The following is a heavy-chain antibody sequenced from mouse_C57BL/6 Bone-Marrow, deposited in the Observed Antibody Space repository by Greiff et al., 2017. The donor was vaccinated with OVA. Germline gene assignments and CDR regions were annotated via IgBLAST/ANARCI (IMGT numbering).Heavy chain of an antibody. CDR3: KDGYYAGDYAMDY. D-gene: IGHD2-3*01. CDR2: FRLKSVIYAT. CDR1: GFTLSNSW. J-gene: IGHJ4*01. Sequence: EVRVVESGGGLVQPGGSMKLSGVASGFTLSNSWMNWVRQSPERGLEWVAQFRLKSVIYATLYAESVKGRFTISRDDSKSSVYLQMNNLRAEDTGIYYCKDGYYAGDYAMDYWGQGTSVTVSS. V-gene: IGHV6-3*01.